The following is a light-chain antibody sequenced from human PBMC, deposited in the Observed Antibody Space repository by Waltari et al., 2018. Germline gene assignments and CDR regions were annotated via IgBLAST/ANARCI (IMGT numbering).Light chain of an antibody. J-gene: IGLJ3*02. CDR3: GTWDNSLNAGV. V-gene: IGLV1-51*01. CDR2: DSN. CDR1: NSNIGGNY. Sequence: QSVLSQPPSVSAAPGQKVPISCSGHNSNIGGNYVSLYQRLPGTAPKLLVYDSNKRPSGIPDRFSGSKSGTSATLDITGLQTGDEADYYCGTWDNSLNAGVFGGGTKLTVL.